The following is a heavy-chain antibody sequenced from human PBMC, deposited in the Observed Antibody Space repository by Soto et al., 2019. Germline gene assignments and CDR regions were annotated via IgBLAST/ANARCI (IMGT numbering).Heavy chain of an antibody. J-gene: IGHJ3*01. V-gene: IGHV2-5*01. CDR3: AHRSFANDAFDV. CDR1: GFSLSTSGVG. D-gene: IGHD3-3*01. CDR2: IYWNDDK. Sequence: QITLKESGPTLVKPTQTLTLTCTFSGFSLSTSGVGVGWIRQPPGKALEWLGLIYWNDDKHYSPSLKSRLTNGQGTLKNQVVPTMTNMDPVDTATYYCAHRSFANDAFDVWGQGTMVTVSS.